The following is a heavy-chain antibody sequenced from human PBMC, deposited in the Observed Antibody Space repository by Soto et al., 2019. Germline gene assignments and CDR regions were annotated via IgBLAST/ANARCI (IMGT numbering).Heavy chain of an antibody. CDR2: IYHSGST. CDR3: VSPPAGYCSGGSCRGAFDI. Sequence: QVQLQESGPGLVKPSGTLSLTCAVSSGSISSSNWWSWVRQPPGKGLEWIGEIYHSGSTNYNPSLKSRVTISVDKSKNQFSLKLSSVTAADTAVYYCVSPPAGYCSGGSCRGAFDIWGQGTMVTVSS. D-gene: IGHD2-15*01. CDR1: SGSISSSNW. V-gene: IGHV4-4*02. J-gene: IGHJ3*02.